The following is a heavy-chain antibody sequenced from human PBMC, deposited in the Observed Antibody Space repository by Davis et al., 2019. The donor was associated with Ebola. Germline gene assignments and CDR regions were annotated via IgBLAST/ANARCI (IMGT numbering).Heavy chain of an antibody. V-gene: IGHV3-48*01. CDR3: ARDGGRPDL. Sequence: GESLKISCAASGFTFSSYKMNWVRQAPGKGLEWVSHIGSSSSTIYYADSVKGRFTISRDNAKNSLYLQMNSLRAEDTAVYYCARDGGRPDLWGRGTLVTVSS. CDR1: GFTFSSYK. D-gene: IGHD3-16*01. J-gene: IGHJ2*01. CDR2: IGSSSSTI.